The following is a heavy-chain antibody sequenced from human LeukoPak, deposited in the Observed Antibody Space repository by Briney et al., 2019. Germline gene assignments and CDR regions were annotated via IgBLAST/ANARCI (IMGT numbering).Heavy chain of an antibody. J-gene: IGHJ5*02. CDR2: IYYSGRT. CDR1: GGSISNYY. Sequence: SETLSLTCTVSGGSISNYYWSWIRQPPGKGLEWIGSIYYSGRTNYNPSLKSRVTISVDTSKNQFSLKLSSVTATDTAVYYCARRGDYGSGSYHWFDPWGQGTLVTVSS. D-gene: IGHD3-10*01. CDR3: ARRGDYGSGSYHWFDP. V-gene: IGHV4-59*08.